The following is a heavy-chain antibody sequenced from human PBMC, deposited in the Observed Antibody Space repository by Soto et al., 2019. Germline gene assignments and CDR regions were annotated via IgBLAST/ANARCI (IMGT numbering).Heavy chain of an antibody. Sequence: SPTLSLTCPLSVDIVSSNSAAWNWLRQSPSRGLERLGRTYYRSKWYNDYAVSVKSRITINPDTSKNQFSLQLNSVTPEDTAVYYCARESIAAAGPKVVYYYGMDVWGQGTTVTVSS. J-gene: IGHJ6*02. CDR3: ARESIAAAGPKVVYYYGMDV. V-gene: IGHV6-1*01. CDR1: VDIVSSNSAA. CDR2: TYYRSKWYN. D-gene: IGHD6-13*01.